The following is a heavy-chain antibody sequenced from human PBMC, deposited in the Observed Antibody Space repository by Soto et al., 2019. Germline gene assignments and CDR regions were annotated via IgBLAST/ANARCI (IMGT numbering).Heavy chain of an antibody. V-gene: IGHV3-23*01. CDR3: AKDLEYCSGGSCYSEPYYGMDV. J-gene: IGHJ6*02. CDR2: ISGSGGST. Sequence: XGSLRLSCAASGFTFSSYAMSCVRHSPGKWLEWVSAISGSGGSTYYADSVKGRFTISRDNSKNTLYLQMNSLRAEETAVYYCAKDLEYCSGGSCYSEPYYGMDVWGQGTTVTVSS. D-gene: IGHD2-15*01. CDR1: GFTFSSYA.